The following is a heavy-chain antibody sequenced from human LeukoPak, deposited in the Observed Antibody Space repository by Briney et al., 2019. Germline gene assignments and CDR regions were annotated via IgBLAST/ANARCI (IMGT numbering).Heavy chain of an antibody. CDR1: GFTFSRHG. V-gene: IGHV3-30*18. CDR3: AKDRAAEWELHYWFDP. CDR2: ISYDGSKK. Sequence: PGGSLRLSCAASGFTFSRHGMHWVRQAPGKGLEWVAVISYDGSKKYYADSVKGRFTISRDNSKNTLYLQMNSLRADDTAVYYCAKDRAAEWELHYWFDPWGQGTLVTVSS. D-gene: IGHD1-26*01. J-gene: IGHJ5*02.